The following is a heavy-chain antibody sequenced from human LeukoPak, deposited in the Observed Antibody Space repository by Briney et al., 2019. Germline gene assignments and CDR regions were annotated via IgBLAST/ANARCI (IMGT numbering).Heavy chain of an antibody. CDR1: GFTFSSYW. CDR3: ARASFEY. D-gene: IGHD2/OR15-2a*01. Sequence: GGSLRLSCAASGFTFSSYWMTWVRQAPGKGLERVANIKEDGSQKYYVDSVKGRFTISRDNARNSLYLQMNSLRAEDTAVYYCARASFEYWGQGTLVTVSS. V-gene: IGHV3-7*04. CDR2: IKEDGSQK. J-gene: IGHJ4*02.